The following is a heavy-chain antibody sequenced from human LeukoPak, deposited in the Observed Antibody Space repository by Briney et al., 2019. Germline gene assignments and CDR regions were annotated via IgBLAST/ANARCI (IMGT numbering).Heavy chain of an antibody. Sequence: GGSLRLFCAASGFTFSIYGMHWVRQAPGKGLEWVTFIRSDGTKTHYADSVKGRFTISRDNSKNTLFLQIDNLRVDDTAVYYCAKGRGKDGQNLFDYWGQGTLITVSS. CDR3: AKGRGKDGQNLFDY. V-gene: IGHV3-30*02. CDR2: IRSDGTKT. D-gene: IGHD5-24*01. J-gene: IGHJ4*02. CDR1: GFTFSIYG.